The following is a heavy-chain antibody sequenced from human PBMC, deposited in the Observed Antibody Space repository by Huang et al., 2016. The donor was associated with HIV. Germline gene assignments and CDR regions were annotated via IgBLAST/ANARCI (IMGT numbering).Heavy chain of an antibody. V-gene: IGHV3-9*01. CDR1: GFTFDDYA. CDR2: ISWNRGSI. Sequence: EVQLVESGGGLVQPGRSLRLSCAASGFTFDDYAMHWVRQAPGKGLEWGSGISWNRGSIGYADSVKGRFTISRDNAKNSLYLQMNSLRAEDTALYYCARRGVMVRGAHFDYWGLGTLVTVSS. D-gene: IGHD3-10*01. J-gene: IGHJ4*02. CDR3: ARRGVMVRGAHFDY.